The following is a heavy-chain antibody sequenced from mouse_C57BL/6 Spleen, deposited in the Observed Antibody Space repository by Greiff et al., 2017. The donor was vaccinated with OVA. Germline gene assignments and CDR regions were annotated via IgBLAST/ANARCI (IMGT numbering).Heavy chain of an antibody. V-gene: IGHV7-3*01. J-gene: IGHJ1*03. CDR3: ARSDYGGYWYFDV. D-gene: IGHD1-1*01. CDR1: GFTFTDYY. Sequence: EVKLVESGGGLVQPGGSLSLSCAASGFTFTDYYMSWVRQPPGKALEWLGFIRNKANGYTTEYSASVKGRFTISRDNSQSILYLQMNALRAEDSATYYCARSDYGGYWYFDVWGTGTTVTVSS. CDR2: IRNKANGYTT.